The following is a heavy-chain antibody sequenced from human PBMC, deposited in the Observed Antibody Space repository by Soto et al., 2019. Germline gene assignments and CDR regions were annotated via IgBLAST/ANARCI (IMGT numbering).Heavy chain of an antibody. CDR2: ISSSSSYI. CDR3: ARGWRAEDAFDI. CDR1: GFTFSSYS. Sequence: EVQLVESGGGLVKPGGSLRLSCAASGFTFSSYSMNWVRQAPGKGLEWVSSISSSSSYIYYADSVKGRFTISRDNAKNSPYLQMNSLRAEDTAVYYCARGWRAEDAFDIWGQGTMVTVSS. V-gene: IGHV3-21*01. D-gene: IGHD2-15*01. J-gene: IGHJ3*02.